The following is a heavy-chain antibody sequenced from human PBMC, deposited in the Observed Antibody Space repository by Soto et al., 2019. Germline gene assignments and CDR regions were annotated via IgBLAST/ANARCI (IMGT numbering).Heavy chain of an antibody. V-gene: IGHV4-30-4*01. CDR3: ARDPHYGSGSGYYYYGMDV. D-gene: IGHD3-10*01. Sequence: PSETLSLTCTVSGGSISSGDYYWSWIRQPPGKGLEWIGYIYYSGSTYYNPSLKSRVTISVDTSKNQFSLKLSSVTAADTAVYYCARDPHYGSGSGYYYYGMDVWGQGTTVTVSS. CDR2: IYYSGST. J-gene: IGHJ6*02. CDR1: GGSISSGDYY.